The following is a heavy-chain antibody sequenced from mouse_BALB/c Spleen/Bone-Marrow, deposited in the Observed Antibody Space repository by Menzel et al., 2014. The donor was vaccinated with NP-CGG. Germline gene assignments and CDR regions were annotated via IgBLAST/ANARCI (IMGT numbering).Heavy chain of an antibody. CDR1: GYSFTGYT. D-gene: IGHD1-2*01. CDR2: INPYNGGT. V-gene: IGHV1-18*01. CDR3: ARDYGPNFDY. J-gene: IGHJ2*01. Sequence: EVKLQESGPELVKPGASMKISCKASGYSFTGYTMNWVKQSHGKNLGWIGLINPYNGGTSYDQKLKGKATLTVDKSSSTAYMELLSLTSEDSAVYYCARDYGPNFDYWGQGTTLTVSS.